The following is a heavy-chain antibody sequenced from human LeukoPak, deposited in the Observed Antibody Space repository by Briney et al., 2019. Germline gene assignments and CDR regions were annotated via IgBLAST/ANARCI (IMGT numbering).Heavy chain of an antibody. V-gene: IGHV3-23*01. J-gene: IGHJ4*02. CDR1: GFTFTSYS. Sequence: GGSLRLSCAASGFTFTSYSMNGVRQAPGKGLEWVPTISGGGSSTYYADSVKGRFTISRDNSKNTLYLQVNSLRAEDTAVYYCAKGGKWDVTPFDYWGQGTLVTVSS. CDR3: AKGGKWDVTPFDY. CDR2: ISGGGSST. D-gene: IGHD1-26*01.